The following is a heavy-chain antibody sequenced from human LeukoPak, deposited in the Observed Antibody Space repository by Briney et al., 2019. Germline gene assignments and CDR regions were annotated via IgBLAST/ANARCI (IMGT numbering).Heavy chain of an antibody. CDR1: GYTFNNYG. D-gene: IGHD3-9*01. CDR2: VSSYNGDT. V-gene: IGHV1-18*01. Sequence: GASVKASCKASGYTFNNYGISWVRQAPGQGLEWMGWVSSYNGDTNYAQKFRGRVTMSTDTSTSTAYMELRSLRFDDTAIYYCAKDWHILTGRNCFDPWGQGTLVTVSS. CDR3: AKDWHILTGRNCFDP. J-gene: IGHJ5*02.